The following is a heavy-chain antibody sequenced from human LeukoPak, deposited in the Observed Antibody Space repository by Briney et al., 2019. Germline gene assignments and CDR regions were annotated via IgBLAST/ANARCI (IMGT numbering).Heavy chain of an antibody. CDR1: GFTVSSNY. V-gene: IGHV3-66*01. CDR2: IYSGGST. CDR3: ARDPGDYYFDY. J-gene: IGHJ4*02. D-gene: IGHD4-17*01. Sequence: GGSLRLSCAASGFTVSSNYMSWVRQAPGKGLEWVSVIYSGGSTYYADSVKGRFTISRDNSENTLYLQMNSLRAEDTAVYYCARDPGDYYFDYWGQRTLATVSS.